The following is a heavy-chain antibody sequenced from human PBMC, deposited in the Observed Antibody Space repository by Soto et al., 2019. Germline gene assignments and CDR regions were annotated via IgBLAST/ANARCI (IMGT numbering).Heavy chain of an antibody. J-gene: IGHJ4*02. D-gene: IGHD6-13*01. Sequence: QVQLQESGPGLVKPSGTLSLTCAVSGDSISSSNWWSWVRQPPGKGLEWIGEMHHDGSANYNPSLRSRVTVSVDKSKHQFSLNLNSVTAADTAVYYCAAASSWGLDYWGQGALVTVSS. V-gene: IGHV4-4*02. CDR2: MHHDGSA. CDR3: AAASSWGLDY. CDR1: GDSISSSNW.